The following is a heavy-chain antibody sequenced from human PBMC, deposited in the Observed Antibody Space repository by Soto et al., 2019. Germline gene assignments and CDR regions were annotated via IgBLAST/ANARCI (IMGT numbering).Heavy chain of an antibody. V-gene: IGHV3-73*02. Sequence: EVQLVESGGGVVQPGGSLKLSCAASGFTFSGSAMQWVRQASGEGLAWLGRIGSRGDSYATAYAASVKYRFTISRDDSKNTAFLTMKNLKTEDTTVYYWSRDDADWLFNWGQGALVTVS. CDR3: SRDDADWLFN. CDR2: IGSRGDSYAT. D-gene: IGHD4-17*01. CDR1: GFTFSGSA. J-gene: IGHJ4*02.